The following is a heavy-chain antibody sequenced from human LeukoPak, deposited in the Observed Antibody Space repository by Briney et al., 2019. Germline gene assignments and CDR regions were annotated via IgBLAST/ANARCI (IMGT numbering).Heavy chain of an antibody. D-gene: IGHD4-17*01. Sequence: ASVTVSCKASGYTFTSYYMHWVRQAPGQGIEWMGIINPSGGSTIYAQTFQGRVTINRENSTSTVYMELSSLRSEDTAVYYCAREKDYGDYPDAFDIWGQGTMVTVSS. J-gene: IGHJ3*02. CDR2: INPSGGST. CDR1: GYTFTSYY. CDR3: AREKDYGDYPDAFDI. V-gene: IGHV1-46*01.